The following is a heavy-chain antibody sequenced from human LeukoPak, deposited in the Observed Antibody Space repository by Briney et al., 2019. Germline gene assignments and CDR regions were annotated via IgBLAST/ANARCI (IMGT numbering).Heavy chain of an antibody. V-gene: IGHV3-23*01. CDR2: ITSGGGNT. D-gene: IGHD2-15*01. CDR3: TRDHPACRGTDRLLFDY. Sequence: VQPGGSLRLSCAASGFTFDSYAMSWARRAPGKGLEWVSMITSGGGNTYYADSVKGRFTISRDNSKNIGFLQMTSLRVDDTAVYYCTRDHPACRGTDRLLFDYWGQGALVTVSS. J-gene: IGHJ4*02. CDR1: GFTFDSYA.